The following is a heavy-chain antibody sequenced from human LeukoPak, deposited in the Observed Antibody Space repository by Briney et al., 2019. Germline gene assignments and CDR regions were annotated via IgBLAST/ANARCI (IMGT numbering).Heavy chain of an antibody. J-gene: IGHJ4*02. CDR3: ARGYSYGFHYFDY. CDR2: INPNSGGT. CDR1: GYTFTGYY. D-gene: IGHD5-18*01. Sequence: ASVKVSCKASGYTFTGYYMHWVRQAPGQGLEWMGWINPNSGGTNYAQKFQGRVTMTRDTSISTAYMELSRLRSDDTAVYYCARGYSYGFHYFDYWGQGTLVTVSS. V-gene: IGHV1-2*02.